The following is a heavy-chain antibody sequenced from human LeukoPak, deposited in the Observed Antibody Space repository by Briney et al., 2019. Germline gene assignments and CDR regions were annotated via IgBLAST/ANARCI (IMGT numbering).Heavy chain of an antibody. D-gene: IGHD3-22*01. J-gene: IGHJ4*02. Sequence: PSETLSLTCAVYGGSFSDYFWSWIRQPPGKGLEWIGEISHSGSTTYNPSLRSRVTISGDTSKRQFSLKLSSVTAADTAVYYCVTYYYGSSAPKRNYWGQGILVTVSS. CDR1: GGSFSDYF. V-gene: IGHV4-34*01. CDR2: ISHSGST. CDR3: VTYYYGSSAPKRNY.